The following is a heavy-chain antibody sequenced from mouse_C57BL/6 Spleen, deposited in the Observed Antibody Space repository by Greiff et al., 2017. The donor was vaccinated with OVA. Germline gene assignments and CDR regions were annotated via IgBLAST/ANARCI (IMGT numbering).Heavy chain of an antibody. J-gene: IGHJ1*03. CDR3: ARARYVNYVRYFDV. V-gene: IGHV1-53*01. Sequence: QVQLQQPGTELVKPGASVKLSCKASGYTFTSYWMHWVKQRPGQGLEWIGNINPSNGGTNYNAKFKSKATLTVDKSSSTAYMQLSSLTSEDSAVYYCARARYVNYVRYFDVWGTGTTVTVSS. D-gene: IGHD2-1*01. CDR2: INPSNGGT. CDR1: GYTFTSYW.